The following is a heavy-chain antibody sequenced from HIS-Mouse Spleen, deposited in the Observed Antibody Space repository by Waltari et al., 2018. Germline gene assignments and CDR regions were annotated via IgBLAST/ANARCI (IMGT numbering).Heavy chain of an antibody. J-gene: IGHJ4*02. Sequence: QVQLQQWGAGLLKPSETLSLTCAVYGGSYSGYYWSWIRQPPGKGLEWIGEINHSGSTNYNPSLKSRVTISVDTSKNQFSLKLSSVTAADTAVYYCARGLAARFDYWGQRTLVTVSS. D-gene: IGHD6-6*01. CDR2: INHSGST. CDR1: GGSYSGYY. CDR3: ARGLAARFDY. V-gene: IGHV4-34*01.